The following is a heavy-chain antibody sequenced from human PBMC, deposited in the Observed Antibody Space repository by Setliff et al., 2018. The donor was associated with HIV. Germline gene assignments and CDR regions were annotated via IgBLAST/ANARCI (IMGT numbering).Heavy chain of an antibody. Sequence: GESLRLSCAASGFTFSTYWMHWVRQAPGKGLVCVSRVNNDGTDTIYADSVKGRFTISRDNAKSTVYLQMGSLSADDTAVYYCARGGFNHAFDIWGQGTMVTVSS. CDR2: VNNDGTDT. CDR3: ARGGFNHAFDI. CDR1: GFTFSTYW. J-gene: IGHJ3*02. V-gene: IGHV3-74*01. D-gene: IGHD2-15*01.